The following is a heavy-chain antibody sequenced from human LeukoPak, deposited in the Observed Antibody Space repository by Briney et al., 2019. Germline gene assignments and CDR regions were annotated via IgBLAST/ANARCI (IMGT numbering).Heavy chain of an antibody. J-gene: IGHJ1*01. D-gene: IGHD3-22*01. CDR1: GASISSSY. Sequence: SETLSLTCTVSGASISSSYCTWIRQPAGEGLEWIGRISTGGSTTYNPSFKSRVTMSLDTSKNQFSLNLTSVTAADTAVYYCARDQTYYVSSGYYYVTYFQHWGQGILVTVSS. V-gene: IGHV4-4*07. CDR3: ARDQTYYVSSGYYYVTYFQH. CDR2: ISTGGST.